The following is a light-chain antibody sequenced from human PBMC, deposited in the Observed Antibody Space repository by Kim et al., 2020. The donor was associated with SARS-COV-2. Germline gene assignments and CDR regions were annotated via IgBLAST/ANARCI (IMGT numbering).Light chain of an antibody. CDR3: ATWNDRMSNYV. CDR1: DSSIADNY. CDR2: KNN. Sequence: GQRITISCSGSDSSIADNYIYWYQQVPGTAPKLLVYKNNERPSGVPDRFSGSKSGTSGSLAISGLRSEDEADYYCATWNDRMSNYVFGPGTKVTVL. J-gene: IGLJ1*01. V-gene: IGLV1-47*01.